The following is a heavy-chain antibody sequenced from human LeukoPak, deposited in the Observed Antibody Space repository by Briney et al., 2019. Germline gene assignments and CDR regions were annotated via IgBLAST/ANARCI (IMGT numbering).Heavy chain of an antibody. J-gene: IGHJ4*02. D-gene: IGHD2-15*01. CDR1: GGSISSYY. Sequence: SETLSLTCTVSGGSISSYYWSWIRQPPGKGLEWIGYIYYSGSTNYNPSLKSRVTISVDTSKSQFSLKLSSVTAADTAVYYCARDVGGGPFFDYWGQGTLVTVSS. CDR3: ARDVGGGPFFDY. CDR2: IYYSGST. V-gene: IGHV4-59*12.